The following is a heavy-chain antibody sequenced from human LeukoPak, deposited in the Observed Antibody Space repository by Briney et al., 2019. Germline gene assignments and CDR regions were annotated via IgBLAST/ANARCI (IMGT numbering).Heavy chain of an antibody. J-gene: IGHJ4*02. D-gene: IGHD4-17*01. Sequence: PSETLSLTCTVSDGSITDDDWSWVRQPPGKGLEFIGHVHYSGTANHKPSLRSRVTISIATSKQQFFLKLKSVTAADTAVYYCARGYGDFRVEGRYFHSWGQGTLVTVSS. V-gene: IGHV4-59*01. CDR2: VHYSGTA. CDR3: ARGYGDFRVEGRYFHS. CDR1: DGSITDDD.